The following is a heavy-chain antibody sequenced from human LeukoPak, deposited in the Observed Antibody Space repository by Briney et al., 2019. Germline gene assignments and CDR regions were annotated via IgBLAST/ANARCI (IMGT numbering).Heavy chain of an antibody. D-gene: IGHD6-19*01. CDR1: GYTFTTYD. V-gene: IGHV1-8*01. J-gene: IGHJ5*02. CDR3: ARGRGSGHKENWFDP. Sequence: ASVKVSCKASGYTFTTYDINWVRQATGQGLEWMGWMNPNSGNTGYTQKFQGRVTMTRNTSISTAYMELSSLRSEDTTVYYCARGRGSGHKENWFDPWGQGTLVTVSS. CDR2: MNPNSGNT.